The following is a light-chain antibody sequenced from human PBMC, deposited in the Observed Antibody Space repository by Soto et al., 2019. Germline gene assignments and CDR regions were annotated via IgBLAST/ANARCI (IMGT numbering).Light chain of an antibody. CDR3: AAWDDSLSGYG. V-gene: IGLV1-47*01. CDR2: RNN. Sequence: QSVLTQPPSVSGAPGQRVTISCTGSSSNIGAGYDVYWYQQLPGTAPKLLIYRNNQRPSGVPDRFSGSKSGTSASLAISGLRSEDEADYYCAAWDDSLSGYGFGTGTKVTVL. J-gene: IGLJ1*01. CDR1: SSNIGAGYD.